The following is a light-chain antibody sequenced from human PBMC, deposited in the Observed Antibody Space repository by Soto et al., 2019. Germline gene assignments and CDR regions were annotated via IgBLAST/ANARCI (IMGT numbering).Light chain of an antibody. Sequence: QSALIQPPSASGSPGQSVTISCTGTRSDVGGYDYVSWYQQYPGKAPKLMIYGVTKRPSGVPDRFSGSKSGNTASLTVSGLQTEDEADYYCSSYAGSNTDVVFGGGTKLTVL. CDR1: RSDVGGYDY. J-gene: IGLJ2*01. CDR2: GVT. V-gene: IGLV2-8*01. CDR3: SSYAGSNTDVV.